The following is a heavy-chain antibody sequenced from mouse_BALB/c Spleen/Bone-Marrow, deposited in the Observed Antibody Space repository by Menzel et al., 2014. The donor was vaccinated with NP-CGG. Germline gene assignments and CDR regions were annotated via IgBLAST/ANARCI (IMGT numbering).Heavy chain of an antibody. Sequence: QVQLQQSGAELVMPGASVKMSCKASGYTFTDYWMHWVKQRPGQGLEWIGTIDTSDSFTIYNQNFKGKATLTVDESSTTAYMQLSSVTSEVSAVYFCVRRDENDYMDFWGQGTSVAVSS. CDR3: VRRDENDYMDF. V-gene: IGHV1-69*01. D-gene: IGHD2-4*01. J-gene: IGHJ4*01. CDR2: IDTSDSFT. CDR1: GYTFTDYW.